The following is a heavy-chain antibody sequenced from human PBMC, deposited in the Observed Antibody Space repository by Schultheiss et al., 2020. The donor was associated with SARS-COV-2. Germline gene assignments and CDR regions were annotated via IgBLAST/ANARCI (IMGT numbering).Heavy chain of an antibody. CDR1: GFTFSSYS. V-gene: IGHV3-21*01. CDR2: ISSSSSSI. Sequence: GESLKISCAASGFTFSSYSMNWVRQAPGKGLEWVSSISSSSSSIYYADSVKGRFTISRDNAKNSLYLQMNSLRAEDTAMYYCAREMAIFGVVEAFDIWGQGTMVTVSS. J-gene: IGHJ3*02. CDR3: AREMAIFGVVEAFDI. D-gene: IGHD3-3*01.